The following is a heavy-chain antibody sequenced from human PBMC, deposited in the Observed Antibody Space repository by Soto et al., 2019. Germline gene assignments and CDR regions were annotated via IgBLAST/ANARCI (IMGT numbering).Heavy chain of an antibody. CDR3: AKDPNGDYIGAFDD. J-gene: IGHJ4*02. CDR1: GFDFSNYA. CDR2: ISRSSSVI. V-gene: IGHV3-23*01. D-gene: IGHD4-17*01. Sequence: EVQLLESGGDLVQPGGSLRLSCVASGFDFSNYAVTWVRQAQGKGLEWVSSISRSSSVIYYADSVKGRFIISRDNSKNTLYLQMYSLRAEDTARYYCAKDPNGDYIGAFDDWGQGTLVTVSS.